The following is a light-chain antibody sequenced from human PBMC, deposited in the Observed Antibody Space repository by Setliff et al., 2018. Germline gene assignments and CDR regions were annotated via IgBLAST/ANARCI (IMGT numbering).Light chain of an antibody. CDR3: GTWDISLSGRV. CDR1: SSNIGNKY. Sequence: QSVLTQPPSVSAAPGQKVTISCSGSSSNIGNKYVSWYQQLPGTAPKLLIYDNSKRPSGIPDRFSGSKSGTSATLGITGLQTGDEADYYCGTWDISLSGRVFGGGT. J-gene: IGLJ2*01. CDR2: DNS. V-gene: IGLV1-51*01.